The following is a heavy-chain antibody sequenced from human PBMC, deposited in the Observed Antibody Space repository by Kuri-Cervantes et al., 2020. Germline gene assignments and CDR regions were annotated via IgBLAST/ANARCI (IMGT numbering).Heavy chain of an antibody. CDR1: GYTFTSYY. Sequence: ASVKVSCKASGYTFTSYYMHWVRQAPGQGLEWMGIINPSGGSTSYTLKFQGRVTMTRDTSTSTVYMELSSLRSEDTAVYYCARTGGEGYTSDEAFDIWGQGTMVTVSS. CDR3: ARTGGEGYTSDEAFDI. J-gene: IGHJ3*02. D-gene: IGHD5-24*01. V-gene: IGHV1-46*01. CDR2: INPSGGST.